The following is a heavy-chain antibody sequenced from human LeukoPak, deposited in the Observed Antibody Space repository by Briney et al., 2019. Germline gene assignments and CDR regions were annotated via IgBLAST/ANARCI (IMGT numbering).Heavy chain of an antibody. CDR3: ARDGGDTMIVVAYPYYFDY. V-gene: IGHV3-48*04. CDR2: ISSSSSTI. J-gene: IGHJ4*02. CDR1: GFTFSSYS. D-gene: IGHD3-22*01. Sequence: GGSLRLSCAASGFTFSSYSMNWVRQAPGKGLEWVSYISSSSSTIYYADSVKGQFTISRDNAKNSLYLQMNSLRAEDTAVYYCARDGGDTMIVVAYPYYFDYWGQGTLVTVSS.